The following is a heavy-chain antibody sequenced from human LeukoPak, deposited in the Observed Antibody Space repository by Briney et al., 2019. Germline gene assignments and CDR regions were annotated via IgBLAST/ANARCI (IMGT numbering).Heavy chain of an antibody. V-gene: IGHV5-51*01. CDR2: IYPGDSGP. CDR3: GMSGDRVPLQDDVFDV. Sequence: LGESLKISCKVSGYRFTSYCIGWVRQMPGKGLEWMGIIYPGDSGPTYSPSFQGQVTISVDKSINTAYLQWSSLQASETAMYYCGMSGDRVPLQDDVFDVWGQGTMVTVST. D-gene: IGHD1-26*01. CDR1: GYRFTSYC. J-gene: IGHJ3*01.